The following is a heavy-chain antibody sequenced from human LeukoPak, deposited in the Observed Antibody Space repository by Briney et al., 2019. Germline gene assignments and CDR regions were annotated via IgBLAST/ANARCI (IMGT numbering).Heavy chain of an antibody. Sequence: SETLSLTCTVSGGSVSSGSYYWSWIRQPPGKGLEWIGYIYYSGSTNYNPSLKSRVTISVDTSKNQFSLKLGSVTAADTAVYYCASQSAGYDFWSGYRYWGQGTLVTVSS. CDR3: ASQSAGYDFWSGYRY. CDR2: IYYSGST. CDR1: GGSVSSGSYY. J-gene: IGHJ4*02. V-gene: IGHV4-61*01. D-gene: IGHD3-3*01.